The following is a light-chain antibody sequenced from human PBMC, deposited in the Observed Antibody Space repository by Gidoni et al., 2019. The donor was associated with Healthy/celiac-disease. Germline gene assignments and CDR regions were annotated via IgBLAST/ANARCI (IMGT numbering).Light chain of an antibody. Sequence: DIVLTQSTATLSVSPGERATLSCRASQSVSSNLAWYQQKPGQAPRLLIYGASTRATGIQARFSGSGSGTEFTLTISSLQSEDFAVYYCQQYNNWPPMYTFGQGTKLEIK. J-gene: IGKJ2*01. CDR3: QQYNNWPPMYT. CDR2: GAS. CDR1: QSVSSN. V-gene: IGKV3-15*01.